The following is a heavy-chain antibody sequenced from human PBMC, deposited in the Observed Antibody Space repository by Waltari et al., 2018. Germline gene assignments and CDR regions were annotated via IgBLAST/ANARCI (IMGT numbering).Heavy chain of an antibody. CDR2: MNPTSGNT. CDR1: GYTFTSYD. J-gene: IGHJ5*02. CDR3: ARVPSRTVAAAARGGFDP. V-gene: IGHV1-8*01. D-gene: IGHD6-13*01. Sequence: QVQLVQSGAEVKKPGASVKVSCKASGYTFTSYDINWVRQATGQGLEWMGWMNPTSGNTGYAQKFQGRVTITADESTSTAYMELSSLRSEDTAVYYCARVPSRTVAAAARGGFDPWGQGTLVTVSS.